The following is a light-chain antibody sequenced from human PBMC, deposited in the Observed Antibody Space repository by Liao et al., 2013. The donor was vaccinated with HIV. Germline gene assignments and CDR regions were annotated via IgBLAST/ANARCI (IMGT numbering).Light chain of an antibody. J-gene: IGLJ3*02. CDR3: QVWASTSDHQGV. CDR1: SIGSKS. CDR2: YDR. Sequence: SYELTQAPSVSVAPGKTASITCGGNSIGSKSVHWYQQKPGQAPVLVIYYDRERPSGSPERFSGSNSGNTATLTISRVEAGDEADYYCQVWASTSDHQGVFGGGTKLTVL. V-gene: IGLV3-21*01.